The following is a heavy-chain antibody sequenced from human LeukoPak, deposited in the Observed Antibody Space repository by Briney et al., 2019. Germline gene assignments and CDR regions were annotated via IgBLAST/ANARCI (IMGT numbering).Heavy chain of an antibody. Sequence: TGTSLRLSCAASGFTFSSHGMHWVRQAPGKGLEWVAVISYDGSNKYYADSVKGRFTISRDNSKNTLYLQMNSLRAEDTAVYYCAKGGMESIVATIDYFDYWGQGTLVTVSS. V-gene: IGHV3-30*18. J-gene: IGHJ4*02. CDR2: ISYDGSNK. CDR3: AKGGMESIVATIDYFDY. CDR1: GFTFSSHG. D-gene: IGHD5-12*01.